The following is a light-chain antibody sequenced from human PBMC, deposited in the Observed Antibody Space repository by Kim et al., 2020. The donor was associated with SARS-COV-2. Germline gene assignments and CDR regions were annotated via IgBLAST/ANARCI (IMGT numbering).Light chain of an antibody. CDR1: SSDAGGYNY. Sequence: GQSVTSSCTGTSSDAGGYNYVSWYQQHPGKAPKLMIYDVSKRPSGVPDRFSGSKSGNTASLTISGLQAEDEADYYCCSYAGSYTWVFGGGTQLTVL. J-gene: IGLJ3*02. CDR3: CSYAGSYTWV. CDR2: DVS. V-gene: IGLV2-11*01.